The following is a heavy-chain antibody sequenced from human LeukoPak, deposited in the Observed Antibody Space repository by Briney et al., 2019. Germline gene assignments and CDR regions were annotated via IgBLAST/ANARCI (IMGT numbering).Heavy chain of an antibody. J-gene: IGHJ3*02. CDR1: GFSFSYSA. Sequence: GGSPRLSCAASGFSFSYSAMSWVRQAPGKGLEWVSTISGGSGGSTFYADSVKGRFTISRDNSKNTVHLQMNSLSAEDTAVYYCVKHFYDSSGYFFAFDIWGQGTKVTVSS. CDR2: ISGGSGGST. V-gene: IGHV3-23*01. D-gene: IGHD3-22*01. CDR3: VKHFYDSSGYFFAFDI.